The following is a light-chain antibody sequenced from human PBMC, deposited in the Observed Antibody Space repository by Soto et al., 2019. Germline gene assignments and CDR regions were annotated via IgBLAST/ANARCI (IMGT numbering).Light chain of an antibody. CDR1: QSIRHY. CDR3: QHHNSYPQT. CDR2: GAS. J-gene: IGKJ1*01. Sequence: DIQMTQSPPTLSTSVGERVTITCRTSQSIRHYLAWYQQMPGKAPKLLIYGASTLQSGVPSRFSGSGSGTEFTLTISSLQPDDFGTYFCQHHNSYPQTFGQGTKVDIK. V-gene: IGKV1-5*01.